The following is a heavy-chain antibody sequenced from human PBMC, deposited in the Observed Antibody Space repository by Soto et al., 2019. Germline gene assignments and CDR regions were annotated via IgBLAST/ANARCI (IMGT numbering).Heavy chain of an antibody. Sequence: GGSLRLSCAASGFTFSSYEMNWVRQAPGKGLEWVSYISSSGSTIYYADSVKGRFTISRDNAENSLYLQMNSLRAEDTAVYYCARDWGIAVAGTGYYYYGMDVWGQGTTVTVSS. D-gene: IGHD6-19*01. CDR1: GFTFSSYE. CDR3: ARDWGIAVAGTGYYYYGMDV. CDR2: ISSSGSTI. V-gene: IGHV3-48*03. J-gene: IGHJ6*02.